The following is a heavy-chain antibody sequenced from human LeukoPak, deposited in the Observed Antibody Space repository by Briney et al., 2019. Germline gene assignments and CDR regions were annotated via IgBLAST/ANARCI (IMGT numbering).Heavy chain of an antibody. CDR2: IYYSGTT. CDR3: ASSGSYHSVPN. V-gene: IGHV4-39*01. J-gene: IGHJ4*02. CDR1: GGSISSRNYY. D-gene: IGHD1-26*01. Sequence: SETLSLTCTVSGGSISSRNYYWGWIRQPPGKGLEWIGSIYYSGTTYYNPSLKSRVSINVDTSKNQFALYRSSVTAADTAVYYCASSGSYHSVPNWGQGTLVTVSS.